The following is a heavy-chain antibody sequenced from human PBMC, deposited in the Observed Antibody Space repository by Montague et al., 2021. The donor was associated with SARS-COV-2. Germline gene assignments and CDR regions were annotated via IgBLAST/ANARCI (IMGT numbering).Heavy chain of an antibody. D-gene: IGHD2-21*01. CDR1: GDSVSSNIAA. Sequence: CAISGDSVSSNIAAWNWIRQSPSRGLEWLGRTYYRSKWYNDYAVSVRSRITISPDTSKNQFSLQLNSVTPEDTAVYYCAGHTRSGVIGNYFDPWGQGTLVTVSS. CDR2: TYYRSKWYN. CDR3: AGHTRSGVIGNYFDP. J-gene: IGHJ4*02. V-gene: IGHV6-1*01.